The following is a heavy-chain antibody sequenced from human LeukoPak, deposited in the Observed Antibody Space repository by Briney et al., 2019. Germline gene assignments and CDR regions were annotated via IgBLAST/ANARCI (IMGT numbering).Heavy chain of an antibody. J-gene: IGHJ4*02. D-gene: IGHD4-23*01. Sequence: GGSLRLSCAASGFVFSSYSMNWVRQAQGKGLEWVSFLIVGNGNQHYADSVKGRFTISRDDAKNSLYLQMNSLRAEDTAVYYCARDRNGGSFDYWGQGTLVTVSS. CDR2: LIVGNGNQ. CDR1: GFVFSSYS. CDR3: ARDRNGGSFDY. V-gene: IGHV3-48*01.